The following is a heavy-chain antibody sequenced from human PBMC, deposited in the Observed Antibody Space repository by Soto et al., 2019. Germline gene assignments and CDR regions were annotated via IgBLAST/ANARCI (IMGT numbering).Heavy chain of an antibody. Sequence: GGSLRLSCAASGFTFSSYAMHWVRQAPGKGLEWVAVISYDGSNKYYADSVKGRFTISRDNSKNTLYLQMNSLRAEDTAVYYCARDLTVIVYYYYGMDVWGQGTTVTVSS. J-gene: IGHJ6*02. CDR3: ARDLTVIVYYYYGMDV. V-gene: IGHV3-30-3*01. CDR2: ISYDGSNK. D-gene: IGHD4-4*01. CDR1: GFTFSSYA.